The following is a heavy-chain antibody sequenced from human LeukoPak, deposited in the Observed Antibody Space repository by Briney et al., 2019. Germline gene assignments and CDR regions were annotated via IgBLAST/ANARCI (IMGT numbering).Heavy chain of an antibody. Sequence: SETLSLTCTVSGGSISSGGYYWSWIRQHPEKGLEWIGYIYNSGSTYYNSSLKSRVTISVDTSKNQFSLKLSSVTAADTAVYYCARAADGYNLVDFDYWGQGTLVTVSS. V-gene: IGHV4-31*03. CDR1: GGSISSGGYY. CDR2: IYNSGST. CDR3: ARAADGYNLVDFDY. D-gene: IGHD5-24*01. J-gene: IGHJ4*02.